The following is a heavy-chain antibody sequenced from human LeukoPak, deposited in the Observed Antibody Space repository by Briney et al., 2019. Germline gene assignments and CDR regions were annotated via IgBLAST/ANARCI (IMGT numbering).Heavy chain of an antibody. CDR3: AISGRGGWYAIDY. CDR1: GGSISSGDYY. Sequence: SQTLSLTCTVSGGSISSGDYYWSWIRQPPGKGLEWIGYIYYSGSTYYNPSLKSRVTISVDTSKNQFSLKLSSVTAADTAVYYCAISGRGGWYAIDYWGQGTLVTVSS. J-gene: IGHJ4*02. CDR2: IYYSGST. D-gene: IGHD6-19*01. V-gene: IGHV4-30-4*08.